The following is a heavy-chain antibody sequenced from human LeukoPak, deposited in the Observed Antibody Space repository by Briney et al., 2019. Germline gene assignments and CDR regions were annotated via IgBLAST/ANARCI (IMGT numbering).Heavy chain of an antibody. CDR3: AKADDSSGYYFGY. Sequence: GGSLRLSCAASGFTFDDYAMHWVRQAPGKGLEWVSGISWNSGSIGYADSVKGRFTISRDNAKNSLYLQMNSLRAEDTALYYCAKADDSSGYYFGYWGQGTLVTVSS. D-gene: IGHD3-22*01. J-gene: IGHJ4*02. CDR2: ISWNSGSI. CDR1: GFTFDDYA. V-gene: IGHV3-9*01.